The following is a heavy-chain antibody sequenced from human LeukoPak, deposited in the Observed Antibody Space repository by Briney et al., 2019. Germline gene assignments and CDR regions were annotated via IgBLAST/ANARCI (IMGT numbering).Heavy chain of an antibody. J-gene: IGHJ5*02. V-gene: IGHV1-2*02. CDR3: ARSYDFWSGPPFDP. CDR2: INPNRGGK. CDR1: GYTFTHQY. D-gene: IGHD3-3*01. Sequence: ASVTVSFMSSGYTFTHQYMHWVRQAPGQGREWMGWINPNRGGKKYAHKFQGRVTLSRDTSISTAYMELSRLRCDDTAVYYYARSYDFWSGPPFDPWGQGTLVTVSS.